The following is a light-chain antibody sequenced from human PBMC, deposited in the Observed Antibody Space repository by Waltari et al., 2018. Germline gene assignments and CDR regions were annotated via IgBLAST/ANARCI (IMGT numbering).Light chain of an antibody. CDR3: QHYGATLFT. CDR2: AAS. Sequence: EIVLTQSPGTLSLSPGERATLSCRVSQTTAGSYLAWYKQRPGQAPRLLIYAASSRATGIPDRFSGSGSGTDFTLTISRLEPEDVAVYYCQHYGATLFTFGPGTKVDIK. V-gene: IGKV3-20*01. CDR1: QTTAGSY. J-gene: IGKJ3*01.